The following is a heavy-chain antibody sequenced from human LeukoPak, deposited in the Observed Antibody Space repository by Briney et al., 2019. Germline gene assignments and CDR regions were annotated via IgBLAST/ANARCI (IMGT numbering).Heavy chain of an antibody. CDR1: GGTFSSYA. J-gene: IGHJ4*02. CDR3: ARDLTISDTAMVTGSLDY. V-gene: IGHV1-69*04. CDR2: IIPILGIA. D-gene: IGHD5-18*01. Sequence: GSSVKVSCKASGGTFSSYAISWVRQAPGQGLEWMGRIIPILGIANYAQKFQGRVTITADKSTSTAYMELSSLRSEDTAVYYCARDLTISDTAMVTGSLDYWGQGTLVTVSS.